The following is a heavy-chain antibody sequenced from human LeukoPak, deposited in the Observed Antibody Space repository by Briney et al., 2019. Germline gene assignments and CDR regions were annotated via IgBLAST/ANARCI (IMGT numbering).Heavy chain of an antibody. CDR1: GFTFTTYW. V-gene: IGHV3-7*01. J-gene: IGHJ4*02. CDR2: IRQDGTEK. D-gene: IGHD3-22*01. Sequence: GESLRLSCAASGFTFTTYWMSWVRQPPGKGLEWVANIRQDGTEKYYVDSVKGRFTISRDNAKNSLYLQMNSLRVEGTAVYYCARDAYYSDSSGYYLPGGADYWGQGTPVTVSS. CDR3: ARDAYYSDSSGYYLPGGADY.